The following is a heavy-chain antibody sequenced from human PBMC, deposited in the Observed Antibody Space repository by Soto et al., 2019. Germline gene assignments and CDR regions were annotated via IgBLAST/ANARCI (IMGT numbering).Heavy chain of an antibody. V-gene: IGHV4-59*08. J-gene: IGHJ4*02. CDR2: IYYSGST. CDR3: ARHGGVLRYFDWSLDN. D-gene: IGHD3-9*01. CDR1: GGSISSYY. Sequence: SETLSLTCTVSGGSISSYYCSWIRQPPGKGLEWIGYIYYSGSTNYNPSLKSRVTISVDTSKNQFSLKLSSVTAADTAVYYCARHGGVLRYFDWSLDNWGQGTLVTVYS.